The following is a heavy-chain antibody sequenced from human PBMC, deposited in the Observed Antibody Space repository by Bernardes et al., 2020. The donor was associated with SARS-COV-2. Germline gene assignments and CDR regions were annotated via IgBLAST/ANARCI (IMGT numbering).Heavy chain of an antibody. D-gene: IGHD2-15*01. Sequence: GGSLRLSRAASGFTFSTYRMNWVRQAPGKGLEWVSSISSTSSYIDYADSVKGRFTISRDNAKNSLYLQMNSLRAEDTAVYYCARERCSGGSCYDDDFDIWGQGTMVTVSS. CDR1: GFTFSTYR. CDR3: ARERCSGGSCYDDDFDI. J-gene: IGHJ3*02. CDR2: ISSTSSYI. V-gene: IGHV3-21*06.